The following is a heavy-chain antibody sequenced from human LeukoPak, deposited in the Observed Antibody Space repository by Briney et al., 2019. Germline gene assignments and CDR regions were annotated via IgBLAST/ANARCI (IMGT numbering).Heavy chain of an antibody. CDR3: ARSAGSSSWYEGYYFDY. D-gene: IGHD6-13*01. V-gene: IGHV3-7*01. CDR2: IKQDGSEK. CDR1: GFTFSRYW. J-gene: IGHJ4*02. Sequence: GGSLRLSCAASGFTFSRYWMSWVRQAPGKGLEWVVNIKQDGSEKCYVDSVKGRFTISRDNAKNSLYLQMNSLRAEDTAVYYCARSAGSSSWYEGYYFDYWGQGTLVTVSS.